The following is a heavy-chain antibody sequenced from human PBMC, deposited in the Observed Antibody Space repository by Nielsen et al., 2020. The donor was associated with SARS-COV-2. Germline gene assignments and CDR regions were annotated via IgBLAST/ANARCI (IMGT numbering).Heavy chain of an antibody. CDR3: ARATVYGDYGFFDN. D-gene: IGHD4-17*01. J-gene: IGHJ4*02. Sequence: SETLSLTCSVSGASISSYYWSWNRQPPGKGLEWIGYIYHSGITKINPSLKSRVTISVDTSKNQFSLKLSSVTAADTALYSCARATVYGDYGFFDNWGQGALVTVSS. CDR1: GASISSYY. CDR2: IYHSGIT. V-gene: IGHV4-59*01.